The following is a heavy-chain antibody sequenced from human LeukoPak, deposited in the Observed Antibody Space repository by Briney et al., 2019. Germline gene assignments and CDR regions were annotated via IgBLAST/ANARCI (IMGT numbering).Heavy chain of an antibody. D-gene: IGHD3-9*01. V-gene: IGHV1-69*13. J-gene: IGHJ4*02. Sequence: GASVKVSCKASGGTFSSYAISWVRQAPGQGLEWMGGIIPIFGTANYAQKFQGRVTITADESTSTAYMELSSLRSEDTAVYYCARGALRYFDWSFDYWGQGTLVTVSS. CDR1: GGTFSSYA. CDR2: IIPIFGTA. CDR3: ARGALRYFDWSFDY.